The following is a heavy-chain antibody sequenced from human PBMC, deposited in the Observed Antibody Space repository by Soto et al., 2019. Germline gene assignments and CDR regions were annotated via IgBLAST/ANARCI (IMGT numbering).Heavy chain of an antibody. CDR3: PRQDRMITFGGVIVT. CDR1: GGSISSSSYY. CDR2: SYYSGST. V-gene: IGHV4-39*01. D-gene: IGHD3-16*02. Sequence: QLQLQESGPGLVKPSETLSLTCTVSGGSISSSSYYWGWIRQPPGKGLEWIGSSYYSGSTHYNPSLKIRVPIPEDTYKNQFSLKLSSVTAADTAVYYCPRQDRMITFGGVIVTWGQGTLVTVSS. J-gene: IGHJ5*02.